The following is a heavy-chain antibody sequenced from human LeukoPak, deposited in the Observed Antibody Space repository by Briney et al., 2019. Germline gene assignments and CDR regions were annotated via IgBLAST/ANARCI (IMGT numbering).Heavy chain of an antibody. J-gene: IGHJ6*02. D-gene: IGHD3-22*01. V-gene: IGHV3-33*01. Sequence: PGGSLRLSCAASGFTFSSYGMHWVRQAPGKGLEWVAVIWYDGSNKYYADSVKGRFTISRDNSKNTLYLQMNSLRAEDTAVYYCARESYDSSGYYPSSGMDVWGQGTTVTVSS. CDR1: GFTFSSYG. CDR2: IWYDGSNK. CDR3: ARESYDSSGYYPSSGMDV.